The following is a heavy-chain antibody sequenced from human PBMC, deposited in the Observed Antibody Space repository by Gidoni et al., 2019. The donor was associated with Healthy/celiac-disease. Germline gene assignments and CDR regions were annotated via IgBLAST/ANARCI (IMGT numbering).Heavy chain of an antibody. CDR3: ARTVWFGVKANWFDP. CDR2: SYSGGST. CDR1: GFTVSSNY. Sequence: EVQRVEPGGGLIQPGGSLRLSCAASGFTVSSNYMSWVRQAPGKGLEWVSVSYSGGSTYYADSVKGRFNISRDNSKNTLYLQMNSLRAEDTAVYYCARTVWFGVKANWFDPWGQGTLVTVSS. V-gene: IGHV3-53*01. J-gene: IGHJ5*02. D-gene: IGHD3-10*01.